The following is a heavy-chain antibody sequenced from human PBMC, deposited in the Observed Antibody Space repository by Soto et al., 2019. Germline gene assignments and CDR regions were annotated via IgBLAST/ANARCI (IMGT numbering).Heavy chain of an antibody. J-gene: IGHJ4*02. V-gene: IGHV3-11*05. Sequence: QVQLVESGGGLVKPGGSLRLSCAASGFTFSDYYMSWIRQAPGKGLEWVSYISSSSSYTNYADSVKGRFTISRDNAKNSLYLQMNSLRAEDTAVYYCARAKIAAAGTQGALYYWGQGTLVTVSS. D-gene: IGHD6-13*01. CDR3: ARAKIAAAGTQGALYY. CDR2: ISSSSSYT. CDR1: GFTFSDYY.